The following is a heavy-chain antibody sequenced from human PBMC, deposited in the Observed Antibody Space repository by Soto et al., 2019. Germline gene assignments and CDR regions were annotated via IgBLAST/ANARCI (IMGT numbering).Heavy chain of an antibody. J-gene: IGHJ5*02. CDR3: AKFPRGNYEPS. CDR1: GFNFKNYG. D-gene: IGHD3-3*01. CDR2: LSYDGNEK. Sequence: QVHPVESGGGVVRPGGSLRLSCVVSGFNFKNYGMHWVRQAPGKGLEWVSVLSYDGNEKDYAVSVRRRFTTSRDNSKNTLYLEMNSLRSEDTAVYYCAKFPRGNYEPSWGQGTLVTVSS. V-gene: IGHV3-30*18.